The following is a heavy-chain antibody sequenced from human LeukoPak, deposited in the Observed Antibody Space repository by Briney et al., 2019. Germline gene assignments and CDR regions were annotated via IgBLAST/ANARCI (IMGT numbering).Heavy chain of an antibody. V-gene: IGHV3-30-3*01. D-gene: IGHD3-3*01. CDR3: ARELDRYDFWSGYPDAFDI. Sequence: GRSLRLSCAASGFTFSSYAMHWVRQAPGKGLEWVAVISYDGSNKYYADSVKGRFTISRGNSKNTLYLQMNSLRAEDTAVYYCARELDRYDFWSGYPDAFDIWGRGTMVTVSS. CDR2: ISYDGSNK. J-gene: IGHJ3*02. CDR1: GFTFSSYA.